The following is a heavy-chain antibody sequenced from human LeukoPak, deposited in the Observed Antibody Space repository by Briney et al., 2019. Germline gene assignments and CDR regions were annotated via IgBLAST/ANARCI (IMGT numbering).Heavy chain of an antibody. D-gene: IGHD5-24*01. CDR2: IKQDGGEK. J-gene: IGHJ4*02. V-gene: IGHV3-7*04. CDR3: AGRGDGNLYYFDH. Sequence: GGSLRLSFAASGFTFISYWMSWVRQAPGKGLEWVANIKQDGGEKYYVDSVKGRFTISRDNAKNSLYLQMNSLRPEDTAVYYCAGRGDGNLYYFDHWGQGTLVTASS. CDR1: GFTFISYW.